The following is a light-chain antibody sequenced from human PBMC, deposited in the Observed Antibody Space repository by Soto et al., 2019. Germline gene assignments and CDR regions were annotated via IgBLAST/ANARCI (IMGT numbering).Light chain of an antibody. CDR2: DVS. Sequence: QSALTQPASVSGSPGQSIILTCTGTSSDVGGYNFVSWYQQHPGKAPKLMIYDVSNRPSGVSNRFSGSKSGNTASLIISGLQGEDEADYYCSSYTTRRTLWGFGGGTKLTVL. V-gene: IGLV2-14*03. CDR1: SSDVGGYNF. CDR3: SSYTTRRTLWG. J-gene: IGLJ3*02.